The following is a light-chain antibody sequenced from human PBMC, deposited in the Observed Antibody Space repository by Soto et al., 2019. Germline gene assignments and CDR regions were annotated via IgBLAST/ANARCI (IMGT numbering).Light chain of an antibody. CDR1: QSIVNW. J-gene: IGKJ2*01. CDR2: DAS. V-gene: IGKV1-5*01. CDR3: QQYNFYPYT. Sequence: DIQMTQSPSTLSASVGDRVTITCRASQSIVNWLAWYQQKPGKAPQLLIYDASSLESGVSSRFSGSGSATEFTLTISSLQPEDFVTYYCQQYNFYPYTFGQGTKLEIK.